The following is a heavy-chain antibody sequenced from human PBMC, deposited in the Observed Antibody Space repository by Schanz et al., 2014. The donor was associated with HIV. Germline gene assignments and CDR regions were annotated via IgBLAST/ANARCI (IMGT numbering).Heavy chain of an antibody. J-gene: IGHJ4*02. D-gene: IGHD5-18*01. CDR2: ISSSSTYI. Sequence: EVQLLESGGGLVQAGGSLRLSCVASGFTFNNYAMTWVRQAPGKGLEWVSSISSSSTYIYYADSVKGRFTISRDNANNSLYLHMNSLRAEDTAVYFCAVLWIQPPFDYWGQGTLVTVSS. V-gene: IGHV3-21*01. CDR1: GFTFNNYA. CDR3: AVLWIQPPFDY.